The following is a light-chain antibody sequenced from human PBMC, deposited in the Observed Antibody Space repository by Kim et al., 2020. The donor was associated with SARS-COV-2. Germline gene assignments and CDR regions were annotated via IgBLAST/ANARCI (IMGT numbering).Light chain of an antibody. J-gene: IGKJ4*01. CDR1: QTVSTY. CDR2: DAS. Sequence: EIVLTQSPANLSLSPGERATLSCRASQTVSTYLAWYQQKPGQAPRLLIYDASNRATGIPARFSGSGSGTDFTLTISSLEPEDFAVYYCQHRSDWPLTFGGGTKLEI. V-gene: IGKV3-11*01. CDR3: QHRSDWPLT.